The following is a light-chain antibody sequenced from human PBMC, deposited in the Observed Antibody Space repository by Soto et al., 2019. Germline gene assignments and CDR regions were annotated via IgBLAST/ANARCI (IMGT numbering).Light chain of an antibody. Sequence: DIQMTQSPPSLSASVGDRVTITCQASEHINNYLNWYQQIPGKAPKLLIYDASNLAAGAPSRFSGSVSDTAFTFAISGLQPADVATYYCQQYDSLPLTIGGGTRWISN. CDR1: EHINNY. J-gene: IGKJ4*01. V-gene: IGKV1-33*01. CDR2: DAS. CDR3: QQYDSLPLT.